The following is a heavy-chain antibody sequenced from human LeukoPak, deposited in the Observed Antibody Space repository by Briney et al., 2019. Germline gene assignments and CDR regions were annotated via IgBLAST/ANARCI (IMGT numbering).Heavy chain of an antibody. V-gene: IGHV4-34*01. CDR1: GGSFSGYY. CDR3: SREAASSAAAQRRNWFDP. CDR2: INHSGST. J-gene: IGHJ5*02. D-gene: IGHD6-13*01. Sequence: SETLSLTCAVYGGSFSGYYWRWIRPPPGKGLEWIGEINHSGSTNYNPSLKSRVSISVDTSKNQFSLKLSSVTAADTAVYYCSREAASSAAAQRRNWFDPWGQGTLVTVSS.